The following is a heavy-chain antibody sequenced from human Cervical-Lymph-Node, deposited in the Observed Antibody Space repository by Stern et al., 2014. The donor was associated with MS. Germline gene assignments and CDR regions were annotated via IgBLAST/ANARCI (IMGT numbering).Heavy chain of an antibody. CDR2: IIPIFGTA. CDR3: ARAAYSTSSYNY. Sequence: VQLVESGAEVKKPGSSVKVSCKASGGTFNTNVISWVRQAPGQGLEWMGGIIPIFGTALYAQKFQGRVTITANGSTRAVYMELSSLRSGDTAVYYCARAAYSTSSYNYWGQGTLVIVSS. CDR1: GGTFNTNV. V-gene: IGHV1-69*01. J-gene: IGHJ4*02. D-gene: IGHD6-6*01.